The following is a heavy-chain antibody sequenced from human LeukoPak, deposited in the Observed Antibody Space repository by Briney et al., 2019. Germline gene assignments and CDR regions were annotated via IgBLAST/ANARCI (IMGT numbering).Heavy chain of an antibody. V-gene: IGHV5-51*01. D-gene: IGHD5-18*01. CDR3: ARQTAMGRSGDY. CDR1: GYSFTSYW. Sequence: GESLKISCKASGYSFTSYWIGWVRQMPGKGLEWMGIIDPSDSKTRCTPSFQGQVTISVDKSLTTADLQWNSLKASDTAMYYCARQTAMGRSGDYWGQGTLVAVSS. CDR2: IDPSDSKT. J-gene: IGHJ4*02.